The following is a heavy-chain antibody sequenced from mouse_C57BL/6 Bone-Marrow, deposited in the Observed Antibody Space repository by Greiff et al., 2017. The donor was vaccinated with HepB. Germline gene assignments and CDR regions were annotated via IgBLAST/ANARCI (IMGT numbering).Heavy chain of an antibody. V-gene: IGHV5-4*01. Sequence: EVQRVESGGGLVKPGGSLKLSCAASGFTFSSYAMSWVRQTQEKRLEWVATLSDGGSYTYYPDNVKGRFTLSRDNAKNNLYLQMSHLKSEDTAMYDCARGGSTYYAMDYWGQGTSVTVSS. CDR2: LSDGGSYT. D-gene: IGHD2-1*01. CDR3: ARGGSTYYAMDY. CDR1: GFTFSSYA. J-gene: IGHJ4*01.